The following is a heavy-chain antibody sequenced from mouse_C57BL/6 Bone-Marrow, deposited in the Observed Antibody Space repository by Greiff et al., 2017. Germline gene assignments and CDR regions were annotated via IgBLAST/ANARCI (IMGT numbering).Heavy chain of an antibody. D-gene: IGHD1-1*01. Sequence: EVQVVESGGGLVQPKGSLKLSCAASGFTFNTYAMHWVRQAPGKGLEWVARIRSKSSNYATYYADSVKDRFTISRDDSQSMLYLQMNNLKTEDTAMYYCVRDHYYGTGYYAMDYWGQGTSVTVSS. J-gene: IGHJ4*01. CDR2: IRSKSSNYAT. CDR1: GFTFNTYA. CDR3: VRDHYYGTGYYAMDY. V-gene: IGHV10-3*01.